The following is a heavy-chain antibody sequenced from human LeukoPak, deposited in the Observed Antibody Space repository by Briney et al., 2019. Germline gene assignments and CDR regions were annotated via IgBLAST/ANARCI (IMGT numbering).Heavy chain of an antibody. CDR2: ISVYNGNT. D-gene: IGHD2-2*02. CDR1: GYTFTSYG. Sequence: ASVNVSCKASGYTFTSYGISWVRQAPGKGLEWMGWISVYNGNTNYAQKLQGRVTMTTDTSTSTAYMELRSLRSDDTAVYYCARDGNIVVVPAAIQDYYYYGMDVWGQGTTVTVSS. J-gene: IGHJ6*02. V-gene: IGHV1-18*01. CDR3: ARDGNIVVVPAAIQDYYYYGMDV.